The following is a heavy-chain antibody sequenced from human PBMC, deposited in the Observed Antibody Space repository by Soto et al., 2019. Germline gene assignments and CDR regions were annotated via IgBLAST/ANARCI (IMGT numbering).Heavy chain of an antibody. D-gene: IGHD2-8*01. Sequence: EVQLVESGGGLVKPGGSLRLYCAASGFTFSDYSMNWVRQAPGKGLEWVSSISSSSSYIYYADSVKGRFTISRDNAKNSLYLQMSSLRAEDTAVYYCARVGYCSNGVCYTTNYYYMDVWGKGTTVIVS. CDR3: ARVGYCSNGVCYTTNYYYMDV. V-gene: IGHV3-21*01. CDR1: GFTFSDYS. CDR2: ISSSSSYI. J-gene: IGHJ6*03.